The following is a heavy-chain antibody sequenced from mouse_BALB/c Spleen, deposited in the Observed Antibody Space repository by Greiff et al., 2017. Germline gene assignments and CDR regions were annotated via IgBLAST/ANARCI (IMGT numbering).Heavy chain of an antibody. J-gene: IGHJ2*01. CDR2: ISDGGSYT. Sequence: EVKLVESGGGLVKPGGSLKLSCAASGFTFSDYYMYWVRQTPEKRLEWVATISDGGSYTYYPDSVKGRFTISRDNAKNNLYLQMSSLKSEDTAMYYCARAPITTVYYFDDWGQGTTLTVSS. CDR1: GFTFSDYY. V-gene: IGHV5-4*02. D-gene: IGHD1-1*01. CDR3: ARAPITTVYYFDD.